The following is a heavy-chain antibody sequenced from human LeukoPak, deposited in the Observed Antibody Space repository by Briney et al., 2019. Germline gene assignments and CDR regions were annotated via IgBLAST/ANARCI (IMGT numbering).Heavy chain of an antibody. V-gene: IGHV4-30-2*01. J-gene: IGHJ6*02. Sequence: SQTLSLTCAVSGGSISSGGYSWSWIRQPPGKGLEWIGYIYHSGSTYYNPSLKSRVTISVDRSKNQFSLKLSSVPAADTAVYYCARDQVVATMGGSYYYYGMDVWGQGTTVTVSS. CDR2: IYHSGST. CDR3: ARDQVVATMGGSYYYYGMDV. D-gene: IGHD5-12*01. CDR1: GGSISSGGYS.